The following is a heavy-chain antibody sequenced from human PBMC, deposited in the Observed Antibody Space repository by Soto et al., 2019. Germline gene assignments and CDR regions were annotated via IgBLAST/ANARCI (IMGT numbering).Heavy chain of an antibody. CDR1: GFTFSNYG. CDR3: ARDDEYSGNGMDV. J-gene: IGHJ6*01. V-gene: IGHV3-33*01. Sequence: QVQLVESGGGVVQPGRSLTLSCAASGFTFSNYGMHWVRQAPGKGLEWVAVILNDGSNRYHADSVKDRFTISRDNSKNPLYLQMDSLRAEGTAVYYCARDDEYSGNGMDVWGQGTTVTVSP. CDR2: ILNDGSNR. D-gene: IGHD3-10*01.